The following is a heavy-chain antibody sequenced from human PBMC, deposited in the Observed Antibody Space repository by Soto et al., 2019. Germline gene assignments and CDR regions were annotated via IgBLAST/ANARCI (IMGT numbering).Heavy chain of an antibody. CDR3: GRTSSRVAGLYYFDY. Sequence: SETLSLTCAVSGGSVTSSSYYWGWLRQPPGKGLEWIGSLYYRGSTYYNPSLKSRLAMSIDTSMNQFSLRLSSVTAADTAVYYCGRTSSRVAGLYYFDYWGQGTLVTSPQ. J-gene: IGHJ4*02. V-gene: IGHV4-39*01. CDR1: GGSVTSSSYY. CDR2: LYYRGST. D-gene: IGHD6-19*01.